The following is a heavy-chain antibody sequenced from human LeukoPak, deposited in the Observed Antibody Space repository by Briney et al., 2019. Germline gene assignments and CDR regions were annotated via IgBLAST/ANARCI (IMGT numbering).Heavy chain of an antibody. J-gene: IGHJ5*02. CDR3: ARHIGSSSWYMWFDP. Sequence: GSLRLSCAASGFTFSSYWMSWIRQPPGKGLEWIGEINHSGSTNYNPSLKSRVTISVDTSKNQFSLKLSSVTAADTAVYYCARHIGSSSWYMWFDPWGQGTLVTVSS. CDR2: INHSGST. CDR1: GFTFSSYW. V-gene: IGHV4-34*01. D-gene: IGHD6-13*01.